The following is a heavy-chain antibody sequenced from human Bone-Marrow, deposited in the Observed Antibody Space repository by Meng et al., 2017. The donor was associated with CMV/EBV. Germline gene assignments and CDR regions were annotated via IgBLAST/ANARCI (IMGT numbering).Heavy chain of an antibody. CDR1: GFTFSDYY. CDR2: MSFDGSNK. CDR3: ARGGDSSGYSPLYYFDY. D-gene: IGHD3-22*01. Sequence: SLKISCAASGFTFSDYYMSWVRQAPGKGLEWVAVMSFDGSNKYYADSVRGRFTISRDSSKNTLYLQMNSLRPEDRAVYYCARGGDSSGYSPLYYFDYWGQGTLVTVSS. V-gene: IGHV3-30*03. J-gene: IGHJ4*02.